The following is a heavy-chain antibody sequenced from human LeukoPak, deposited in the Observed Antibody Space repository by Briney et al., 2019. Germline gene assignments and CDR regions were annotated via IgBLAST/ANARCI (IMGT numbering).Heavy chain of an antibody. D-gene: IGHD5-12*01. Sequence: PSETLSLTCTVSGGSISSGGYSWSWIRQHPGKGLEWIGYIYYSGSTYYNPSLKSRVTISVDTSKNQFSLKLSSVTAADTAVYYCARVPAGYDYEEAGIDYWGQGTLVTVSS. V-gene: IGHV4-31*03. CDR3: ARVPAGYDYEEAGIDY. CDR1: GGSISSGGYS. J-gene: IGHJ4*02. CDR2: IYYSGST.